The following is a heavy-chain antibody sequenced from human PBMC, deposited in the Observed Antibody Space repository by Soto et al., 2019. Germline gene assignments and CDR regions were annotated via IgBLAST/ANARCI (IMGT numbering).Heavy chain of an antibody. CDR3: AKDWRWEQQIYGMNV. V-gene: IGHV3-30*18. CDR1: DFSFRNYG. CDR2: ISYDGRNK. D-gene: IGHD1-26*01. J-gene: IGHJ6*02. Sequence: QERVVESGGGEVQPGTSLRLSCVASDFSFRNYGMHWVRQAPGKGLEWVADISYDGRNKYYAESVKGRFTISIDNSKNTLYLQMNSLRTEDTAVYYCAKDWRWEQQIYGMNVWGQGTTVTVSS.